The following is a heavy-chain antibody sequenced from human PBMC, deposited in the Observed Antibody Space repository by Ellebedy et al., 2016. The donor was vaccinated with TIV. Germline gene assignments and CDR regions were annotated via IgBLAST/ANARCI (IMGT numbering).Heavy chain of an antibody. Sequence: GESLKISCAVSGFTFSNYGMHWVRQAPGKGLEWVAVISYDGSNKYYADSVKGRFTISRDNSKNTLYLQMNSLRAEDTAVYYCARSQYYGSGSYQDYYYYGMDVWGQGTTVTVSS. CDR2: ISYDGSNK. CDR1: GFTFSNYG. CDR3: ARSQYYGSGSYQDYYYYGMDV. D-gene: IGHD3-10*01. V-gene: IGHV3-30*03. J-gene: IGHJ6*02.